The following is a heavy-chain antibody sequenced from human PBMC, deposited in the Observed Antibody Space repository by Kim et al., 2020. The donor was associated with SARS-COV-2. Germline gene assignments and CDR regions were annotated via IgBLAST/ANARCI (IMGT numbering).Heavy chain of an antibody. Sequence: HYSVSVNSRITINPDTSKNQFSLQLNSVTPEDTAVYYCARSSSGGEFDPWGQGTLVTVSS. J-gene: IGHJ5*02. D-gene: IGHD6-19*01. CDR3: ARSSSGGEFDP. V-gene: IGHV6-1*01.